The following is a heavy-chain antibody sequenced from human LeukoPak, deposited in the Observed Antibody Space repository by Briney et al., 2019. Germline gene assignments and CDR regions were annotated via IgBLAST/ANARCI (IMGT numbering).Heavy chain of an antibody. V-gene: IGHV1-69*13. J-gene: IGHJ6*02. CDR3: ARFPNTAMVMGLEYYYYGMDV. CDR1: GGTFSSYA. D-gene: IGHD5-18*01. CDR2: IIPIFGTA. Sequence: ASVKVSCKASGGTFSSYAISWVRQAPGQGLGWMGGIIPIFGTANYAQKFQGRVTITADESTSTAYMELSSLRSEDTAVYYCARFPNTAMVMGLEYYYYGMDVWGQGTTVTVSS.